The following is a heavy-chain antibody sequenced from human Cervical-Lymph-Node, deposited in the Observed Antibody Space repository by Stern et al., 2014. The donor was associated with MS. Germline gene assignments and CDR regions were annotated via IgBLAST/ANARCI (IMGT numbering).Heavy chain of an antibody. J-gene: IGHJ3*02. V-gene: IGHV4-59*01. CDR3: ARYYGSGSPHDAFDI. CDR1: GGSISSYY. D-gene: IGHD3-10*01. CDR2: IYYSGST. Sequence: VQLVESGPGLVKPSETLSLTCTVSGGSISSYYWSWIRQPPGKGLEWIGYIYYSGSTNYNPSLKSRVTISVDTSKNQFSLKLSSVTAADTAVYYCARYYGSGSPHDAFDIWGQGTMVTVSS.